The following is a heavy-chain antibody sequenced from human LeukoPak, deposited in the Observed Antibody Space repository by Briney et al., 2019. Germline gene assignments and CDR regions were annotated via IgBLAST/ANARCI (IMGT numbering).Heavy chain of an antibody. Sequence: SETLSLTCTVSGGSISSYYWSWIRQPPGKGLEWIGYIYYSGSTNYNPSLKSRVTISVDTSKNQFSLKLSSVTAADTAVYYCARHGIHDSSGSYPSERNFDYWGQGTLVTVSS. CDR2: IYYSGST. J-gene: IGHJ4*02. CDR1: GGSISSYY. V-gene: IGHV4-59*08. CDR3: ARHGIHDSSGSYPSERNFDY. D-gene: IGHD3-22*01.